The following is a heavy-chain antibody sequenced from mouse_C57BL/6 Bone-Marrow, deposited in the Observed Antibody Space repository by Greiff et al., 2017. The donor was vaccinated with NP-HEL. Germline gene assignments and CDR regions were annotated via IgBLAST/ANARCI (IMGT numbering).Heavy chain of an antibody. Sequence: VQLQQSGAELVRPGTSVKVSCKASGYAFTNYLIEWVKQRPGQGLEWIGVINPGSGGTNYNEKFKGKATLTADKYSSTAYMQLSSLTSEDSAVYFCARTMIMRVMDYWGQGTSVTVSS. CDR3: ARTMIMRVMDY. CDR1: GYAFTNYL. CDR2: INPGSGGT. V-gene: IGHV1-54*01. J-gene: IGHJ4*01. D-gene: IGHD2-4*01.